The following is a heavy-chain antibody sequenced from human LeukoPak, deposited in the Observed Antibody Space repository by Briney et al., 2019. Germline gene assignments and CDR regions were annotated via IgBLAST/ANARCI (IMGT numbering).Heavy chain of an antibody. CDR1: GLTFSSLA. V-gene: IGHV3-30*04. D-gene: IGHD2/OR15-2a*01. CDR2: ISYDGTYA. J-gene: IGHJ4*02. CDR3: ATESSLSN. Sequence: GRSLRLSCAASGLTFSSLAMDWVRQAPGKGLEWVGDISYDGTYASYAASVRGRFTISRDNSKNTLYLQMNSLRTEDTAVYHCATESSLSNWGLGTLVTVSS.